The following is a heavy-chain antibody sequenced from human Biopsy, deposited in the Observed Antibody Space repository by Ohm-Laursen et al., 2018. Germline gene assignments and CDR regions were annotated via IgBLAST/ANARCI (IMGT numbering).Heavy chain of an antibody. J-gene: IGHJ4*02. CDR1: GVTLSGYA. CDR2: IKKKSNNDAT. V-gene: IGHV3-73*01. D-gene: IGHD5-12*01. CDR3: TRSAGYGYDY. Sequence: SLRLSCSASGVTLSGYAMNWVRQASGRGLEWVGRIKKKSNNDATAYAESMKGRFSIFRDDSKSTSFLQMNSLKIEDTAVYFCTRSAGYGYDYWGQGTLVIVSS.